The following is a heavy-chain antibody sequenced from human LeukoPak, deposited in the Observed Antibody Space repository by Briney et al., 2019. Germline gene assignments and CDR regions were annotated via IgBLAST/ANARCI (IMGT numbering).Heavy chain of an antibody. CDR3: ARVRSGLGFGMDV. V-gene: IGHV1-2*02. Sequence: ASVQVSCKASGYTFTGYYMHWVRQAPGQGLGWMGWINPNSGGTNYAQKFQGRVTMTRDTSISTAYMELSRLRSDDTAVYYCARVRSGLGFGMDVWGKGTTVTVSS. CDR1: GYTFTGYY. D-gene: IGHD1-26*01. CDR2: INPNSGGT. J-gene: IGHJ6*03.